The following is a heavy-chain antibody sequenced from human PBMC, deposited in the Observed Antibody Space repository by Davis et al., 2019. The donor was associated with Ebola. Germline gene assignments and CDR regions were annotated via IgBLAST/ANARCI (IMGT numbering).Heavy chain of an antibody. D-gene: IGHD3-10*01. CDR1: GFTFSSYG. CDR2: IRYDGSNK. J-gene: IGHJ4*02. Sequence: GESLKISCAASGFTFSSYGMHWVRQAPGKGLEWVAFIRYDGSNKYYADSVKGRFTISRDNSKNTLYLQMNSLRAEDTAVYYCARGLWLDYWGQGTLVTVSS. CDR3: ARGLWLDY. V-gene: IGHV3-30*02.